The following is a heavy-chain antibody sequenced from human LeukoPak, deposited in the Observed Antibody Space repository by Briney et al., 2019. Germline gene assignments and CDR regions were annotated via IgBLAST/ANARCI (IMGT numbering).Heavy chain of an antibody. CDR3: ARRDGGRGFDI. CDR2: VNPDDSDT. J-gene: IGHJ3*02. V-gene: IGHV5-51*01. Sequence: GESLKISCKGSGYSFTSHWIGWVRQMPGKGLEWMGIVNPDDSDTIYSPSFQGQVSISADESITTAYLQWSSLKASDTAMYYCARRDGGRGFDIWGQGTVVTVSS. D-gene: IGHD5-24*01. CDR1: GYSFTSHW.